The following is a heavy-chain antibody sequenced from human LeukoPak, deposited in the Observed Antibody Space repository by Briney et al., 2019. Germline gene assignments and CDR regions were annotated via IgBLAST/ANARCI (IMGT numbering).Heavy chain of an antibody. Sequence: GGSLRLSCAASGFTFSSYAMSWVRQAPGKGLEWVSAISGSGGSTYFADFVKGRFTVSRDNSKNTLYLQMSSLRAEDTAVYYCAKNAPHCRSAACYIEWGQGTLVTVSS. D-gene: IGHD2-2*02. J-gene: IGHJ4*02. CDR1: GFTFSSYA. V-gene: IGHV3-23*01. CDR3: AKNAPHCRSAACYIE. CDR2: ISGSGGST.